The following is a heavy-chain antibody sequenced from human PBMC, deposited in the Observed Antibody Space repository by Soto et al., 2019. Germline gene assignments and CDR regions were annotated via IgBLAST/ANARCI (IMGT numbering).Heavy chain of an antibody. CDR3: ATIPSP. CDR2: IYHSGST. J-gene: IGHJ5*02. CDR1: GGSISSGGYS. Sequence: QLQLQESGSGLVKPSQTLSLTCAVSGGSISSGGYSWSWIRQPPGKGLEWIGYIYHSGSTYSNPSPXPXXTISVDSSKNQFSLKLSSVTAADTAVYYCATIPSPWGQGTLVTVSS. D-gene: IGHD2-21*01. V-gene: IGHV4-30-2*01.